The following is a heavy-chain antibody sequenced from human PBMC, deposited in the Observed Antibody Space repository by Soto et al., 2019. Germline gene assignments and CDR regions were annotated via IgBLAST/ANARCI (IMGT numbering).Heavy chain of an antibody. CDR2: ISSSSSTI. Sequence: GGSLRLSCAASGFTFSSYSMNWVRQAPGKGLEWVSYISSSSSTIYYADSVKGRFTISRDNAKNSLYLQMNSLRDEDTAVYYCASIPNPFNYYDSRAATSRVDYWGQGTLVTVSS. CDR1: GFTFSSYS. D-gene: IGHD3-22*01. CDR3: ASIPNPFNYYDSRAATSRVDY. J-gene: IGHJ4*02. V-gene: IGHV3-48*02.